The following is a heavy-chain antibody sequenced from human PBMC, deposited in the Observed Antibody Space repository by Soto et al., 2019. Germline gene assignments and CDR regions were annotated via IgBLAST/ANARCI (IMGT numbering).Heavy chain of an antibody. V-gene: IGHV4-39*01. CDR3: ARHPKAWVYSSFDS. D-gene: IGHD6-13*01. CDR2: SNHSGGT. Sequence: QVHLQESGPGLVKPSETLSLTCTVSGGSISSSSYYWGWIRQPPEKGLEWIASSNHSGGTYYNPSPKSRVTMSVHTSKNQFSLKLSSVTAADTAIYDFARHPKAWVYSSFDSWGPGSLVTDSS. J-gene: IGHJ5*01. CDR1: GGSISSSSYY.